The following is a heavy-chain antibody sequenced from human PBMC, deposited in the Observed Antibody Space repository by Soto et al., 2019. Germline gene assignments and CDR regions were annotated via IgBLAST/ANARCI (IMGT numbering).Heavy chain of an antibody. D-gene: IGHD6-19*01. V-gene: IGHV3-33*01. CDR1: GFTFNTYA. Sequence: QSGGSLRLCCAASGFTFNTYAMYWVRQTPGRGLEWVAEIWYDGSNKDYADSVKGRFTISRDNSKNIVTLEMNSLRADDTGVYYCAREYSLAVVLPGYWGQGTLVTSPQ. CDR2: IWYDGSNK. CDR3: AREYSLAVVLPGY. J-gene: IGHJ4*02.